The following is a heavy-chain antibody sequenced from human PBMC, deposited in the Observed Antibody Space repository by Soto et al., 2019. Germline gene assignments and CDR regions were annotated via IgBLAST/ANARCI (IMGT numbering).Heavy chain of an antibody. CDR3: ARKDKSGYFNWFGP. Sequence: GESLKISCRTSGYKFTSSWIAWVRQKPGKGLEWMGIIFPSDSDTRYSPSFQGQVTISADRSTSTVFLQWASLKASDTAVYFCARKDKSGYFNWFGPWGQGTLVTVSS. CDR2: IFPSDSDT. CDR1: GYKFTSSW. J-gene: IGHJ5*02. D-gene: IGHD3-22*01. V-gene: IGHV5-51*01.